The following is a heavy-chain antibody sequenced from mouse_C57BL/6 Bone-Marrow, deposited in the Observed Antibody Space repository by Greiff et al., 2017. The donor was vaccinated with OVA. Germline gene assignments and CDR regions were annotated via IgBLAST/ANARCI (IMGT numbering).Heavy chain of an antibody. J-gene: IGHJ4*01. Sequence: EVMLVESGGGLVKPGGSLKLSCAASGFTFSDYGMHWVRQAPEKGLEWVAYISSGSSTIYYADTVKGRFTISRDNAENTLFLQMTSLRSEDTAMYYCAVYYGNYDAMDYWGQGTSVTVSS. V-gene: IGHV5-17*01. CDR3: AVYYGNYDAMDY. CDR2: ISSGSSTI. CDR1: GFTFSDYG. D-gene: IGHD2-1*01.